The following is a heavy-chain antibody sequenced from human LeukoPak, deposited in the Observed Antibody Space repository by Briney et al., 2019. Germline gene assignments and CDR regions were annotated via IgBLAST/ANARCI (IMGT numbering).Heavy chain of an antibody. Sequence: GGSLRLSCAASGFTFSSYAMSWVRQAPGKGLEWVSAVSGSGGSTYYADSVKGRFTISRDNSKNTLYLRMNSLRAEDTAVYYCAKDLGPIAAAGKTFDYWGQGTLVTVSS. V-gene: IGHV3-23*01. CDR3: AKDLGPIAAAGKTFDY. J-gene: IGHJ4*02. D-gene: IGHD6-13*01. CDR1: GFTFSSYA. CDR2: VSGSGGST.